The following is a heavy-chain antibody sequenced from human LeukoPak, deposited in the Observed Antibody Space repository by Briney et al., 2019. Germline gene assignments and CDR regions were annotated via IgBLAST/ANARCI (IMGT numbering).Heavy chain of an antibody. V-gene: IGHV3-11*06. D-gene: IGHD4-23*01. Sequence: GGSLRLSCVASGFTFSDYYMSWIRQAPGKGLEWVSSISSSSSYIYYADSVKGRFTISRDNAKNSLYLQMNSLRAEDTAVYYCASNSGADFDYWGQGTLVTVSS. CDR3: ASNSGADFDY. J-gene: IGHJ4*02. CDR1: GFTFSDYY. CDR2: ISSSSSYI.